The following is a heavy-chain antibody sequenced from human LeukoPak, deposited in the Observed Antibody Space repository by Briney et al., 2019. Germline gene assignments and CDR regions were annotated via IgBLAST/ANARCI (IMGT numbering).Heavy chain of an antibody. J-gene: IGHJ4*01. Sequence: SETLSLTCAVSGGSISSGSYYWSWIRQPPGKGLEWIGYIYHSGSTYYNPSLKSRVTISVDTSKNQFSLKLSSVTAADTAVYYCARSSGSTYGSDYWGHGTLVTVSS. D-gene: IGHD5-18*01. CDR2: IYHSGST. CDR1: GGSISSGSYY. V-gene: IGHV4-30-2*01. CDR3: ARSSGSTYGSDY.